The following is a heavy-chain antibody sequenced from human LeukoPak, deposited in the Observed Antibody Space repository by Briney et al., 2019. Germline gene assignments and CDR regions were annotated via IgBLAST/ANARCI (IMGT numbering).Heavy chain of an antibody. D-gene: IGHD2-15*01. CDR2: IKSKTDGGAT. Sequence: GGSLRLSCAASGFTFSNAWMSWVRLAPGKGLEWVGRIKSKTDGGATDYAAPVKGRFTISRDDSKNTLYLQMNSLKTEDTAVYYCTALPYCSGGTCYTKWFDPWGQGTLVTVSS. V-gene: IGHV3-15*01. CDR3: TALPYCSGGTCYTKWFDP. CDR1: GFTFSNAW. J-gene: IGHJ5*02.